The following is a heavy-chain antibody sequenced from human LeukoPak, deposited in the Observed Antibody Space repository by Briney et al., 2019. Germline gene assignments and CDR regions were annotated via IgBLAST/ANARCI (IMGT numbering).Heavy chain of an antibody. V-gene: IGHV4-39*01. CDR2: IFYSGST. J-gene: IGHJ6*02. D-gene: IGHD6-6*01. CDR3: ARPLDYYDYAMDV. CDR1: GGSISSSSYY. Sequence: SETLSLTCTVSGGSISSSSYYWGWIRQPPGKGLEWIGSIFYSGSTYYNPSLKSRVTISVDTSKNQFSLKLSSVTAADTAVYYCARPLDYYDYAMDVWGQGTTVSVSS.